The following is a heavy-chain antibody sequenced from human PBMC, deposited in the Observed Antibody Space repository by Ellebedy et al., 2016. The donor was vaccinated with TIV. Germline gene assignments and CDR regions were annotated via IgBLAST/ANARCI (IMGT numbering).Heavy chain of an antibody. CDR1: GFSLSNYF. V-gene: IGHV3-23*01. CDR3: RPGHYSDA. CDR2: LTADGRST. Sequence: GGSLSLSXAAYGFSLSNYFMSLICQAPGKGLEWVSTLTADGRSTYFADSVKGRFTISRDNSKNTVYLQMNSLRSEDTAVYYCRPGHYSDAWGQGTLVTVSS. J-gene: IGHJ4*02.